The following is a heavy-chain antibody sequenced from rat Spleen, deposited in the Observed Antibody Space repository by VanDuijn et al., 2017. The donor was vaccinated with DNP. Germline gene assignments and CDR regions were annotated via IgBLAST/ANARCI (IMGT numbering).Heavy chain of an antibody. CDR1: GFSLTSYG. V-gene: IGHV2-63*01. D-gene: IGHD1-12*02. CDR3: ARSQGYYYDGSYYPFAY. Sequence: QVQLKESGPGLVQPSQTLSLTCTVSGFSLTSYGVTWVRQPPGKGLEWMGRIRYNGDTSYNSALKSRLSISRDTSKSQVFLKMNSLQTEDTAMYFCARSQGYYYDGSYYPFAYWGRGVMVTVSS. J-gene: IGHJ2*01. CDR2: IRYNGDT.